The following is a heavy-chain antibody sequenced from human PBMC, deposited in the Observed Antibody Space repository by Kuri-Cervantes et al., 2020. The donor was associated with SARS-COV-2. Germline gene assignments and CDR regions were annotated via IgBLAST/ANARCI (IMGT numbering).Heavy chain of an antibody. D-gene: IGHD3-10*01. Sequence: GESLKISCAASGFTVSSNYMSWVRQVPGKGLEWVSVIYSGGSTYYADSVKGRFTISRDNFKNTLYLQMNSLRSDDTAVYYCAREWITMVRGPFDYWGQGTLVTVSS. J-gene: IGHJ4*02. CDR1: GFTVSSNY. CDR2: IYSGGST. V-gene: IGHV3-53*05. CDR3: AREWITMVRGPFDY.